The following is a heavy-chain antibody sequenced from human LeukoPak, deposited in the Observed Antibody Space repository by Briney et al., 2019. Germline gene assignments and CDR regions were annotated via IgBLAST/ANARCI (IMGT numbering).Heavy chain of an antibody. CDR3: ARSANSFPHDAFDI. Sequence: ASVKVSCKASGGTFSSYAISWVRQAPGQGLEWMGWINPNSGGTNYAQKFQGRVTMTRDTSISTAYMELSRLRSDDTAVYYCARSANSFPHDAFDIWGQGTMVTVSS. J-gene: IGHJ3*02. D-gene: IGHD4-23*01. V-gene: IGHV1-2*02. CDR2: INPNSGGT. CDR1: GGTFSSYA.